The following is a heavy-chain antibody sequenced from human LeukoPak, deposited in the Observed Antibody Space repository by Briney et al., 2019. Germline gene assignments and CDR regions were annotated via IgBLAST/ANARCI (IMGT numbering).Heavy chain of an antibody. V-gene: IGHV1-69*13. CDR1: GDTFSSYT. D-gene: IGHD6-13*01. Sequence: SVKVSCKASGDTFSSYTISWVRQAPGQGLEWMGGIIPIFGTANYAQKFQGRVTITADESTSTAYMELSSLRSEDTAVYYCARTYSSSDEFDYWGQGTLVTVSS. CDR2: IIPIFGTA. CDR3: ARTYSSSDEFDY. J-gene: IGHJ4*02.